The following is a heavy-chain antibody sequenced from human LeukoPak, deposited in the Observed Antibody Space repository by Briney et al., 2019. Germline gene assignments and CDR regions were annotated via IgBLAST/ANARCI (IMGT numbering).Heavy chain of an antibody. CDR1: GFTFSSYW. J-gene: IGHJ4*02. D-gene: IGHD5-18*01. CDR2: IKQDGSEE. V-gene: IGHV3-7*03. CDR3: ARGARDTAMVRGNYFDY. Sequence: GGSLRLSCAASGFTFSSYWMSWVRQAPGKGLEWVANIKQDGSEEYYVDSVKGRFTISRDNAKNSLYLQMNSLRAEDTAVYYCARGARDTAMVRGNYFDYWGQGTLVTVSS.